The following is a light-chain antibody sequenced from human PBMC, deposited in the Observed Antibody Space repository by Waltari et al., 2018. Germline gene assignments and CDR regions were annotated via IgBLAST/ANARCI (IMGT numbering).Light chain of an antibody. CDR3: QAWDSSTVV. CDR2: DVT. Sequence: QSALTQPPSASGSPGQSVTISCTGTSSDVGGYNYVSWYQQHPGKAPKLMIYDVTKRPSGVPARFSGSKSGNTATLTISGTQAMDEADYYGQAWDSSTVVFGGGTKLTVL. J-gene: IGLJ2*01. CDR1: SSDVGGYNY. V-gene: IGLV2-8*01.